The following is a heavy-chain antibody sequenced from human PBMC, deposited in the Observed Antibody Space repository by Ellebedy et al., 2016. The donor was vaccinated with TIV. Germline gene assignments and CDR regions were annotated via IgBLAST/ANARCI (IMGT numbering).Heavy chain of an antibody. D-gene: IGHD6-6*01. CDR3: ARDGWRSSLYYYYGMDV. CDR1: GYSISSGYY. V-gene: IGHV4-38-2*02. J-gene: IGHJ6*02. Sequence: MPSETLSLTCTVSGYSISSGYYWGWIRQPPGKGLEWIGSIYHSGSTYYNPSLKSRVTISVDTSKNQFSLKLSSVTAADTAVYYCARDGWRSSLYYYYGMDVWGQGTTVTVSS. CDR2: IYHSGST.